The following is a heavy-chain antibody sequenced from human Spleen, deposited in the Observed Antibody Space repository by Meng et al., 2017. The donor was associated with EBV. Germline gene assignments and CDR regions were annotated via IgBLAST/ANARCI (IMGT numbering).Heavy chain of an antibody. CDR2: ISTYHGNT. J-gene: IGHJ4*02. CDR3: ARVPGMGDFDY. D-gene: IGHD5-18*01. CDR1: GYTFTNFG. Sequence: QFQLVQSGAEVKKPGASGKVSCKTSGYTFTNFGISWVRQAPGQGLEWMGWISTYHGNTNYAQKLQGRVTMTTDTSTSTAYMELRSLRSDDTAVYYCARVPGMGDFDYWGQGTLVTVSS. V-gene: IGHV1-18*01.